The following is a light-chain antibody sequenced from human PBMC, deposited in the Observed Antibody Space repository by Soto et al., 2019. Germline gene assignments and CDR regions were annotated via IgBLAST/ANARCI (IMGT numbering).Light chain of an antibody. CDR3: SSYTSRSGSTYV. J-gene: IGLJ1*01. CDR2: DVS. Sequence: QSVLTQPASVSGSPGQSITISCTGTSSDVGGYNYVSWYQQHPGKAPKLMIYDVSNRPSGVSNRFSGSKSGNTASLTISWLQAEDEADYYCSSYTSRSGSTYVFGTGTKVTVL. V-gene: IGLV2-14*01. CDR1: SSDVGGYNY.